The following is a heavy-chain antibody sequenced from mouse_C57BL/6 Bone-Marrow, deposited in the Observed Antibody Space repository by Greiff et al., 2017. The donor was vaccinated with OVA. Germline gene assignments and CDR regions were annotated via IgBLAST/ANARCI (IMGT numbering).Heavy chain of an antibody. Sequence: VQLKQSGPELVKPGASVKISCKASGYSFTDYNMNWVKQSNGKSLEWIGVINPNYGTTSYNQKFKGKATLTVDQSSSTAYMQLNSLTSEDSAVYYGARPYGSSPYWYFDVWGTGTTVTVSS. CDR1: GYSFTDYN. CDR2: INPNYGTT. V-gene: IGHV1-39*01. J-gene: IGHJ1*03. D-gene: IGHD1-1*01. CDR3: ARPYGSSPYWYFDV.